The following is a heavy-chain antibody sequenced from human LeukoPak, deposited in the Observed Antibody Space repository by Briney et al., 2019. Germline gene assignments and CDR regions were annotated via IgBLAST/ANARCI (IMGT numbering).Heavy chain of an antibody. D-gene: IGHD5-18*01. V-gene: IGHV3-30*04. CDR2: ISYDGSNK. Sequence: PGRSLRLSCAASGFTFSSYAMHWVRQAPGKGLEWVAVISYDGSNKYYADSVKGRFTISRDNSKSTLYLQMNSLRAEDTAVYYCARDRRSDTAMVTFDYWGQGTLVTVSS. J-gene: IGHJ4*02. CDR3: ARDRRSDTAMVTFDY. CDR1: GFTFSSYA.